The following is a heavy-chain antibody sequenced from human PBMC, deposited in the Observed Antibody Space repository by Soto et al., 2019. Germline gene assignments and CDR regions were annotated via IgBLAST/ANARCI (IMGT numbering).Heavy chain of an antibody. Sequence: ASVKVSCKASGYTFTSYYMHWVRQAPGQGLEWMGIINPSGGSTSYAQKFQGRVTMTRDTSTSTVYMELSSLRSEDTAVYYCAREGEYYYDSSGYYFFGLSYYFDYWGQ. J-gene: IGHJ4*01. D-gene: IGHD3-22*01. V-gene: IGHV1-46*01. CDR3: AREGEYYYDSSGYYFFGLSYYFDY. CDR2: INPSGGST. CDR1: GYTFTSYY.